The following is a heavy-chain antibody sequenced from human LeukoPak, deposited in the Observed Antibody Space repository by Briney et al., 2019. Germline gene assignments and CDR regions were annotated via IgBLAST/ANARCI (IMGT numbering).Heavy chain of an antibody. V-gene: IGHV4-4*02. J-gene: IGHJ4*02. Sequence: PSGTLSLTCGVSGVSVINTNWWTWVRQPPGKGREWIGEVRLDGRSNYNPSLEGRLTMSVAMSHNQVSLKLTSATAAATAVYHCAREGGFYRPLDYSGQGTLVTVSS. CDR2: VRLDGRS. CDR1: GVSVINTNW. D-gene: IGHD3-3*01. CDR3: AREGGFYRPLDY.